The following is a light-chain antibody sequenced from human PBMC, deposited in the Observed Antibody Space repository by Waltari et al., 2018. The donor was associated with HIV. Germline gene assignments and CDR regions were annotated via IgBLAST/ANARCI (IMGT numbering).Light chain of an antibody. CDR3: NSRDDSGHWF. J-gene: IGLJ3*02. Sequence: QSVLTQPPSASGTPGQRVTISCSGSTSNIGSNYVYWYQQLPGTAPKILIYRNNQRSSGVPDRFSGSKSGTSASLAISGLRSEDEADYYCNSRDDSGHWFFGGGTKVTVL. CDR1: TSNIGSNY. CDR2: RNN. V-gene: IGLV1-47*01.